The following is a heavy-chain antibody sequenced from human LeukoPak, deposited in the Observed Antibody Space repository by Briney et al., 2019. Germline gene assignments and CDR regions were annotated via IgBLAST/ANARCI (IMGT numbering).Heavy chain of an antibody. CDR1: GFTFSSYA. J-gene: IGHJ4*02. CDR2: ISGSGGST. V-gene: IGHV3-23*01. CDR3: AKDDSSGYYADY. D-gene: IGHD3-22*01. Sequence: GSLRLSCAAFGFTFSSYAMSWVRQAPGKGLEWVSAISGSGGSTYYADSVKGRFTISRDNSKNTLYLQMNSLRAEDTAVYYCAKDDSSGYYADYRGQGTLVTVSS.